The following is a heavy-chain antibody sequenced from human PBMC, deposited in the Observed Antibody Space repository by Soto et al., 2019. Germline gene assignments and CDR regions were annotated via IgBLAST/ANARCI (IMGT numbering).Heavy chain of an antibody. D-gene: IGHD2-15*01. CDR2: IIPIFGTA. J-gene: IGHJ5*02. V-gene: IGHV1-69*01. CDR1: GGTFSSYA. Sequence: QVQLVQSGAEVKKPGSSVKVSCKASGGTFSSYAISWVRQAPGQGLEWMGGIIPIFGTANYAQKFQGRVTITADESTSTAYMELSSLRSEDTAVYYCARMLGYCRGGSCSTENWFDPWGQGTLVTVSS. CDR3: ARMLGYCRGGSCSTENWFDP.